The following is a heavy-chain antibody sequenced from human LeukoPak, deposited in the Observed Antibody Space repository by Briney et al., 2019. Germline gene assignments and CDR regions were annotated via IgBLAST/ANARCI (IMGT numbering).Heavy chain of an antibody. CDR1: GFTFSSYG. CDR2: IRYDGSNK. D-gene: IGHD3-9*01. CDR3: AKEGYDILTGYYSLDYYFDY. Sequence: GGSLRLSCAASGFTFSSYGMRWVRQAPGKGLEWVAFIRYDGSNKYYADSVKGRFTISRDNSKNTLYLQMNSLRAEDTAVYYCAKEGYDILTGYYSLDYYFDYRGQGTLVTVSS. V-gene: IGHV3-30*02. J-gene: IGHJ4*02.